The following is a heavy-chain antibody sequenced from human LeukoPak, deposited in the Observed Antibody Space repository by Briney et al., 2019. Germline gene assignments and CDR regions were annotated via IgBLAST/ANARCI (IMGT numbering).Heavy chain of an antibody. Sequence: SETLSLTCAVSGYSISSGYYWGWIRQPPGKGLEWMGNIYHSGSTYYNPSLRSRVTISVDASKNQFSLKLNSVTAADTAVYYCARHVAPDRKYYDFWSGYSHYYYYYMDVWGKGTTVTVSS. CDR2: IYHSGST. V-gene: IGHV4-38-2*01. CDR3: ARHVAPDRKYYDFWSGYSHYYYYYMDV. D-gene: IGHD3-3*01. CDR1: GYSISSGYY. J-gene: IGHJ6*03.